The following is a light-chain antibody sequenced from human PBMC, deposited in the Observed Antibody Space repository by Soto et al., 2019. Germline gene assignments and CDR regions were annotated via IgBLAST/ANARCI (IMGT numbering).Light chain of an antibody. J-gene: IGLJ1*01. CDR3: AARDDRLNGHV. V-gene: IGLV1-44*01. Sequence: QTVVTQPPSLSATPGQRVTISCSGGGSNVGSNGVEWFQQLPGAAPQLLIYSDTERPSGVPDRFSGSRAGTSASLAISGLQSEDEADYYCAARDDRLNGHVFGTGTKLTVL. CDR1: GSNVGSNG. CDR2: SDT.